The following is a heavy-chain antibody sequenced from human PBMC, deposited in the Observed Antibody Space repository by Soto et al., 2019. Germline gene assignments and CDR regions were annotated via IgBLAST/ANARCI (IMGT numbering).Heavy chain of an antibody. Sequence: QTRSLTCAISGDSVSSNSAAWNWIRQSPSRGLEWLGRTYYRSKWYNDYAVSVKSRITINPDTSKNQFSLQLNSVTPEDTAVYYWERDQGYSSSWYDGPTYYYGMDVWGQGTTVTVS. CDR2: TYYRSKWYN. V-gene: IGHV6-1*01. CDR3: ERDQGYSSSWYDGPTYYYGMDV. CDR1: GDSVSSNSAA. J-gene: IGHJ6*02. D-gene: IGHD6-13*01.